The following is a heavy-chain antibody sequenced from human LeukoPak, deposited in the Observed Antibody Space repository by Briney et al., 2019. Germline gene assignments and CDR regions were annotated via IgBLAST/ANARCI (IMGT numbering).Heavy chain of an antibody. CDR2: INHSGST. D-gene: IGHD5-18*01. CDR1: GGSFSGYY. CDR3: ASRDSYGYV. V-gene: IGHV4-34*01. J-gene: IGHJ4*02. Sequence: SETLSLTCAVYGGSFSGYYWSWIRQPPGKGLEWIGEINHSGSTNYNPSLKSRVTKSVDTSKNQFSLKLSSVTAADTAVYYCASRDSYGYVWGQGTLVTVSS.